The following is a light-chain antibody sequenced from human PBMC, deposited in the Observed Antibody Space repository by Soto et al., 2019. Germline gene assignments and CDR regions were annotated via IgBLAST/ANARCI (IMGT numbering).Light chain of an antibody. J-gene: IGLJ1*01. CDR2: GNT. CDR1: TSNIGGST. V-gene: IGLV1-44*01. Sequence: QSVLTQPPSASGTPGQRVTISCSGSTSNIGGSTVSWYQQFPGAAPKLLIYGNTQRPLGVPVRFSASKSDTSASLAISGLHSEDEADYYCATWNDGVFVFGIGTKVTVL. CDR3: ATWNDGVFV.